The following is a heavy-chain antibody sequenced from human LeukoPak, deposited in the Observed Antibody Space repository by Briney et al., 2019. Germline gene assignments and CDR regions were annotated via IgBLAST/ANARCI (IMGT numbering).Heavy chain of an antibody. CDR2: ISSRGSGV. J-gene: IGHJ5*01. D-gene: IGHD6-19*01. CDR1: GFSFSDYH. CDR3: ARESGGRWTIFDS. V-gene: IGHV3-11*01. Sequence: NPGASLRLSCAASGFSFSDYHMSWTRQAPGKGMEWLSYISSRGSGVYYADSVKGRFTIPRNNARNSLYLEVSSLRADDTAEYYCARESGGRWTIFDSGGQGTLVTVSS.